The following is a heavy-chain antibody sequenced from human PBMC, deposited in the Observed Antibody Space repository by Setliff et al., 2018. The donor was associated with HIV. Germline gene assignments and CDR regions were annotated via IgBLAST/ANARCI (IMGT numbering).Heavy chain of an antibody. J-gene: IGHJ4*02. CDR3: ARVGNNRLQFFDH. CDR2: ISGYDGDT. V-gene: IGHV1-18*01. D-gene: IGHD5-12*01. Sequence: ASVKVSCKASGYTFTSYGVSWVRQAPGQGLEWMGWISGYDGDTHYVQKFQGRVTMTIDPSTRTAYMELSSLRSEDTAVYYCARVGNNRLQFFDHWGQGTLVTVSS. CDR1: GYTFTSYG.